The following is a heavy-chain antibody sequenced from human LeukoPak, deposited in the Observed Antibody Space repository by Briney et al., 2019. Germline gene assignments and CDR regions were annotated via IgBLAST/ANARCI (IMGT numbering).Heavy chain of an antibody. CDR3: ARSEDSTLDY. CDR2: IWYDGSNR. D-gene: IGHD3/OR15-3a*01. J-gene: IGHJ4*02. CDR1: GFTFSSCA. V-gene: IGHV3-33*01. Sequence: GGSLRLSCAASGFTFSSCAMHWVRQAPGKGLEWVAVIWYDGSNRYYADSVKSRFTISRDNSKNALSLQMNSLRAEDTAVYYCARSEDSTLDYWGQGTLVTVSS.